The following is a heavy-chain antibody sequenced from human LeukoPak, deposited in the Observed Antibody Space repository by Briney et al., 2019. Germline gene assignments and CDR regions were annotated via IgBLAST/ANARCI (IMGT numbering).Heavy chain of an antibody. CDR1: GYTFTSYY. D-gene: IGHD3-16*02. V-gene: IGHV1-46*01. J-gene: IGHJ4*02. CDR3: ARDPGSYRSDY. Sequence: ASVKVSCKASGYTFTSYYMHWVRQAPGQGLEWMGIINPSGGSTSYAQKFQGRVTMTTDTSTSTAYMELRSLRSDDTAVYYCARDPGSYRSDYWGQGTLVTVSS. CDR2: INPSGGST.